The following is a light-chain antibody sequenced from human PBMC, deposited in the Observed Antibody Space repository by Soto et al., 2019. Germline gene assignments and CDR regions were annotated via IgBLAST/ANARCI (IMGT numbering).Light chain of an antibody. V-gene: IGKV3-15*01. CDR2: GAS. Sequence: EIVMTQSPATLSVPPGERATLSCRASQSVSSNLAWYQQKPGQAPRLLIYGASTRATGIPARFSGSGSGTEFTLTISSLQSEDFALYYCQQYNNWPPWTFGQGTKVDIK. CDR1: QSVSSN. CDR3: QQYNNWPPWT. J-gene: IGKJ1*01.